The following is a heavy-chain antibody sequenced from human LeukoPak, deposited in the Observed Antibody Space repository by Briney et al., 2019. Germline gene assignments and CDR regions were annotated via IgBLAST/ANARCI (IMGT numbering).Heavy chain of an antibody. D-gene: IGHD3-22*01. J-gene: IGHJ4*02. CDR2: ISAYNGNT. CDR3: ARDHFSYYYDSSGYTDLTY. V-gene: IGHV1-18*01. CDR1: GYTFTSYG. Sequence: ASVKVSCKASGYTFTSYGISWVRQAPGQGLEWMGWISAYNGNTNYAQKLQGRVTMTTDTSTSTAYMELRSLRSDDTAVYYCARDHFSYYYDSSGYTDLTYWGQGTLVTVSS.